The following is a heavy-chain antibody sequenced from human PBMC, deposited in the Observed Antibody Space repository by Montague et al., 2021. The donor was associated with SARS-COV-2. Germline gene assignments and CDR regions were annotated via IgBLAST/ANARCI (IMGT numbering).Heavy chain of an antibody. CDR3: AREYDDYIWGSWGPFDY. Sequence: SLRLSCAASGFTFSSYAMHWVRQAPGKGLEWVAVISYDGSNKYYADSVKGRFTISRDNSKNTLYMQMDSLRAEDTAVYYCAREYDDYIWGSWGPFDYWGQGTLVTVSS. CDR1: GFTFSSYA. J-gene: IGHJ4*02. CDR2: ISYDGSNK. V-gene: IGHV3-30*04. D-gene: IGHD3-16*01.